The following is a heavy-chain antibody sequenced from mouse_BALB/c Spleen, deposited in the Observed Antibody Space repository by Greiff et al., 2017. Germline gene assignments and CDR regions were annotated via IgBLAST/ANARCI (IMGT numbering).Heavy chain of an antibody. CDR1: GFNIKDTY. V-gene: IGHV14-3*02. D-gene: IGHD2-4*01. CDR2: IDPANGNT. Sequence: EVQLQESGAELVKPGASVKLSCTASGFNIKDTYMHWVKQRPEQGLEWIGRIDPANGNTKYDPKFQGKATITADTSSNTAYLQLSSLTSEDTAVYYCAIYYDYAYYAMDYWGQGTSVTVSS. J-gene: IGHJ4*01. CDR3: AIYYDYAYYAMDY.